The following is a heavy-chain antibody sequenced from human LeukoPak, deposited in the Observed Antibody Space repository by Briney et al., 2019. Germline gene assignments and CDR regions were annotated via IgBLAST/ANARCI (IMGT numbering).Heavy chain of an antibody. Sequence: GGSLRLSCAASGFTFGSYSMSWVRQAPGKGLAWVSANIGSGGTTYYADSVKGRFTISRDNSKNTLYLQMSSLRAEDTAVYYCARDLVPAAYWGQGTLVTVSS. D-gene: IGHD6-25*01. J-gene: IGHJ4*02. CDR1: GFTFGSYS. CDR2: NIGSGGTT. CDR3: ARDLVPAAY. V-gene: IGHV3-23*01.